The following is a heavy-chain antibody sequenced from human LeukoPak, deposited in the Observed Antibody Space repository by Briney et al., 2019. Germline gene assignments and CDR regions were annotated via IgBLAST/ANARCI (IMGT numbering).Heavy chain of an antibody. CDR1: GASVGSGSFY. CDR3: ARTHSYGSQYYFDY. D-gene: IGHD5-18*01. CDR2: ISYSGHT. V-gene: IGHV4-61*01. J-gene: IGHJ4*02. Sequence: SEPLSLTCTVSGASVGSGSFYWNWVRQPPGKGLEWIGYISYSGHTNYNPSFKSRVTMSVDKSKNQFSLKLTSVTAADRAVYFCARTHSYGSQYYFDYWGQGAPVTVSS.